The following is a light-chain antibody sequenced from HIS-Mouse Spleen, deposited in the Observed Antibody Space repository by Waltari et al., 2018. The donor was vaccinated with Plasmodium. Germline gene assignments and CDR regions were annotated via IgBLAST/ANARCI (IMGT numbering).Light chain of an antibody. Sequence: EIVMTQSPATLSVSPGVRATLSCRASQSVSSNLAWYQQKPVQAPRLLIYGASTRATGIPARFSGSGSGTEFTLTISSLQSEDFAVYYCQQYNNWSFTFGPGTKVDIK. CDR1: QSVSSN. V-gene: IGKV3-15*01. J-gene: IGKJ3*01. CDR2: GAS. CDR3: QQYNNWSFT.